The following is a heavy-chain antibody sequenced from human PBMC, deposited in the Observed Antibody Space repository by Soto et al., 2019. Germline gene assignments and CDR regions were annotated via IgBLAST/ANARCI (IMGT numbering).Heavy chain of an antibody. D-gene: IGHD3-3*01. V-gene: IGHV4-59*01. Sequence: SETLSLTCTVSGGSISSYYWSWIRQPPGKGLEWIGYIYYSGSTNYNPPLKSRVTISVDTSKNQFSLKLSSVTASDTAVDYCGRDQYYDFWGGSPGGFDPWGRGTLVTVSX. CDR2: IYYSGST. CDR3: GRDQYYDFWGGSPGGFDP. J-gene: IGHJ5*02. CDR1: GGSISSYY.